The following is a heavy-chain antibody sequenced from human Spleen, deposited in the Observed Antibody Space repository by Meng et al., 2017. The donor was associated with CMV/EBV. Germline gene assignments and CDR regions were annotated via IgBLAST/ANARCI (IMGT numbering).Heavy chain of an antibody. J-gene: IGHJ2*01. CDR1: GDSVSSNSAA. CDR2: TYYRSKWYN. CDR3: ARDLSPRSTRHYWYFNL. Sequence: QVQLQPSGPGLGMHSQTLSLTCSISGDSVSSNSAAWNWIRQSPSRGLEWLGRTYYRSKWYNDYAVSVKSRITINPDTSKNQFSLQLNSVTPEDTAVYYCARDLSPRSTRHYWYFNLWGRGTLVTVSS. V-gene: IGHV6-1*01.